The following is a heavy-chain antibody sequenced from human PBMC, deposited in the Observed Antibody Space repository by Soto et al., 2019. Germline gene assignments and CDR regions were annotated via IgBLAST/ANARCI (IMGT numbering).Heavy chain of an antibody. CDR3: TSDTFGLRDT. D-gene: IGHD3-16*01. V-gene: IGHV3-74*01. J-gene: IGHJ5*02. CDR1: GFPFSHYW. Sequence: PVGSLRLSCSASGFPFSHYWMHWVRQTPGKGLVWVSRINPAGTITNYADSVEGRFTISRDNADSALFLQMNSLSAEDTAIYYCTSDTFGLRDTWGQGTLVTVS. CDR2: INPAGTIT.